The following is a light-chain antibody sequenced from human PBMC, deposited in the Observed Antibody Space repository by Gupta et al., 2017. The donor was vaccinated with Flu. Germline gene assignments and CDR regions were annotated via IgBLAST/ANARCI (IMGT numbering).Light chain of an antibody. CDR2: DDN. CDR3: QVGDSRSNHVV. J-gene: IGLJ2*01. Sequence: GLTARITGGGNEIGGKSVYWYQQKPGQAPVVIVYDDNGRPSGIPARFSASKSGNTATLTISRAEAGDEADYYCQVGDSRSNHVVFGGGTKLTVL. V-gene: IGLV3-21*02. CDR1: EIGGKS.